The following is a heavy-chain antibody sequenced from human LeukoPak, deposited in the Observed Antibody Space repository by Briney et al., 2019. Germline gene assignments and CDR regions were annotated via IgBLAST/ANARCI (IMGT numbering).Heavy chain of an antibody. Sequence: GGSLRLSCAASGFTFSNYAMSWVRQAPGKGLEWVSSISGSSTYINYGDSVKGRFTVSRDNAKNSVYLQMSSLRAEDTAVYYCTRDYGGTEGVFDYWGQGSLVTVSS. V-gene: IGHV3-21*01. J-gene: IGHJ4*02. CDR3: TRDYGGTEGVFDY. D-gene: IGHD1-1*01. CDR1: GFTFSNYA. CDR2: ISGSSTYI.